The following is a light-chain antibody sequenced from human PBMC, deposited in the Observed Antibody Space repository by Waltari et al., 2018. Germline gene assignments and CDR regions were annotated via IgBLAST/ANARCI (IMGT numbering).Light chain of an antibody. CDR3: AAWDDSLKGWV. Sequence: QSVLTQPPSASGTPGQRVTISCSGGSSNIGTTPVNWYQQLPGTAPKLLIYPNNHRPSGVPDAFSGSKSCTSASLAISGLQVEDEADYYCAAWDDSLKGWVFGGGTKVTVL. CDR1: SSNIGTTP. CDR2: PNN. J-gene: IGLJ3*02. V-gene: IGLV1-44*01.